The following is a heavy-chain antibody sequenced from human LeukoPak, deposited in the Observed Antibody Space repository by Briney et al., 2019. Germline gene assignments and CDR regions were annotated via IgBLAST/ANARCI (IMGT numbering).Heavy chain of an antibody. CDR2: IYYSGST. J-gene: IGHJ6*03. CDR1: GGSISSYY. D-gene: IGHD6-6*01. CDR3: ARDLRRIAARLGYCYMDV. V-gene: IGHV4-59*01. Sequence: SETLSLTCTVSGGSISSYYWSWIRQPPGKGLEWIGYIYYSGSTNYNPSHKSRVTISVDTSKNQFSLKLSSVTAADTAVYYCARDLRRIAARLGYCYMDVWGKGTTVTVSS.